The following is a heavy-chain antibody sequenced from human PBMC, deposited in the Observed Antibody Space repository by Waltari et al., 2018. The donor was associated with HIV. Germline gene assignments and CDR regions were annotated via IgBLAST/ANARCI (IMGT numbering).Heavy chain of an antibody. Sequence: EVQLVESGGGLVQPGRSLRLHCEDSGFTFDDYAMHWAGQAPGKGLEWVSGISWNSGTIGYADSVKGRFTISRDNAKNSLYLQMNSLRAEDTALYYCAKDKRSGYGGNSVWYFDLWGRGTLVTVSS. D-gene: IGHD4-17*01. CDR3: AKDKRSGYGGNSVWYFDL. CDR2: ISWNSGTI. V-gene: IGHV3-9*01. J-gene: IGHJ2*01. CDR1: GFTFDDYA.